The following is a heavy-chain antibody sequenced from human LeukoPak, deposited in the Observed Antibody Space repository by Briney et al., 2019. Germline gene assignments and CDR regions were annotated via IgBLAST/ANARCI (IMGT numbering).Heavy chain of an antibody. CDR1: GFTFNSHW. D-gene: IGHD3-9*01. CDR2: ISPDGSDK. Sequence: GGSLRLSCATSGFTFNSHWMHWVRQAPGKGLVWVTRISPDGSDKYYADSVKGRFTISRDNAENTLYLQMSNLRAEDTAMYCFTRGLAGFYGFFDFWGQGALVTVSS. V-gene: IGHV3-74*01. J-gene: IGHJ4*02. CDR3: TRGLAGFYGFFDF.